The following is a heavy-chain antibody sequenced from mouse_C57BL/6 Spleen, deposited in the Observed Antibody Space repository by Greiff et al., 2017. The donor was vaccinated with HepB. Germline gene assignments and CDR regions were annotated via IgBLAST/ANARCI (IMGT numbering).Heavy chain of an antibody. D-gene: IGHD2-5*01. CDR2: ISSGSSTI. CDR3: AKSNSVAY. CDR1: GFTFSDYG. V-gene: IGHV5-17*01. Sequence: EVMLVESGGGLVKPGGSLKLSCAASGFTFSDYGMHWVRQAPEKGLEWVAYISSGSSTIYYADTVKGRFTISRDNAKNTLFLQMTSLRSEDTAMYYCAKSNSVAYWGQGTLVTVSA. J-gene: IGHJ3*01.